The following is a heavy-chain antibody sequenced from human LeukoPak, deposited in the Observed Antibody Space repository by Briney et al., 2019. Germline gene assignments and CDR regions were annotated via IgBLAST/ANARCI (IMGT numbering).Heavy chain of an antibody. CDR1: GFTFSSYS. J-gene: IGHJ4*02. D-gene: IGHD4-23*01. CDR3: ARDLTYGGKRGYYFDY. CDR2: ISSSSSTI. V-gene: IGHV3-48*01. Sequence: GGSLRLSCAASGFTFSSYSMNWVRQAPGKGLEWVSYISSSSSTIYYADSVKGRFTISRDNSKNTLYLQMNSLRAEDTAVYYCARDLTYGGKRGYYFDYWGQGTLVTVSS.